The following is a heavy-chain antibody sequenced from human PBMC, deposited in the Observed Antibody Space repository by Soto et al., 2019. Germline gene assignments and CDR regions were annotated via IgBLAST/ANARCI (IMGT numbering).Heavy chain of an antibody. J-gene: IGHJ4*02. V-gene: IGHV1-2*02. CDR2: INPNSGGT. CDR3: AREVVGARANPFDY. Sequence: ASVEVSCKASGYTFTGYYIHWVRQAPGQGLEWMGWINPNSGGTNYAQKFQGRVTMTRDTSISTAYMELSRLRSDDTAVYYCAREVVGARANPFDYWGQGTLVTVSS. D-gene: IGHD2-15*01. CDR1: GYTFTGYY.